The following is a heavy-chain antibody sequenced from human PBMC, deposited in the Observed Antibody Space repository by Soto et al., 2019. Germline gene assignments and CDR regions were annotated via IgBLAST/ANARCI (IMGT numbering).Heavy chain of an antibody. CDR3: ARAAMGGSSWPFDY. CDR1: GGSICSSNW. D-gene: IGHD6-13*01. V-gene: IGHV4-4*02. J-gene: IGHJ4*02. Sequence: QVQLQESGPGLVKPSGTLSLTCAVSGGSICSSNWWSWVRQPPGKGLEWIGEIYHSGSTNYNPSLKSRVTISVDKSKNQFTLKLSSVTAADTALYYCARAAMGGSSWPFDYWGQGTLVTVSS. CDR2: IYHSGST.